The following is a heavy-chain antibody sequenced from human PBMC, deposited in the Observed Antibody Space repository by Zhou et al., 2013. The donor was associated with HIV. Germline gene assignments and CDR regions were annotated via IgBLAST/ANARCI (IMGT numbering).Heavy chain of an antibody. D-gene: IGHD3-22*01. J-gene: IGHJ3*01. CDR3: ARVRDSSGLNAFDV. CDR1: GGSFSYHA. Sequence: QVQLVQSGAEVRKPGSSVKVSCKAAGGSFSYHAITWVRQAPGQGPEWVGGIIPLLGRANSAQRFQDRVTITADKYTGTSYMELTNLRSDDTAMYYCARVRDSSGLNAFDVWGQGTLVTVSS. CDR2: IIPLLGRA. V-gene: IGHV1-69*04.